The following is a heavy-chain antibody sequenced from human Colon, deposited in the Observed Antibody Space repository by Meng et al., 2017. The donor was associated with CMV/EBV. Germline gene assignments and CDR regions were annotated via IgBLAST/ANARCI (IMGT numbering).Heavy chain of an antibody. CDR1: GESFSGYY. CDR3: ARATKSSCWEVLDY. Sequence: QVQFQQGGPGSLKPSETLSLTCACYGESFSGYYWTWIRQPPGRGLEWIGESYYTGSTNYSPSLKSRVTISLDTSKNQFSLKLNSVTAADTAVYYCARATKSSCWEVLDYWGHGTLVTVSS. V-gene: IGHV4-34*01. CDR2: SYYTGST. D-gene: IGHD2-2*01. J-gene: IGHJ4*01.